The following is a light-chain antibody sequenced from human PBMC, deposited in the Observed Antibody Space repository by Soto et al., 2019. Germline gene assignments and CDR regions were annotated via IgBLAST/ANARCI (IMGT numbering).Light chain of an antibody. CDR3: QQSHSTPYT. V-gene: IGKV1-39*01. Sequence: IQLTPSPSSLSVSIGVRVTINCRASQGLSSYLNWYRQKPGKAPELLIYSASTLQTGVPSRFSGSGSETDFTLTISSLQSEDLATYYCQQSHSTPYTFGQGTKLEL. CDR2: SAS. CDR1: QGLSSY. J-gene: IGKJ2*01.